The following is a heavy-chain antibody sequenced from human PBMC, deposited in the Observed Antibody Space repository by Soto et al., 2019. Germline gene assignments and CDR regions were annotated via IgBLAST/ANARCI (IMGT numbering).Heavy chain of an antibody. D-gene: IGHD3-3*01. CDR1: GVSISSGGYY. CDR3: ATRITVFGLLIPPFDP. J-gene: IGHJ5*02. CDR2: INHTGGT. Sequence: PSETLSLTCTVSGVSISSGGYYWGWIRQHPGKGLEWIGEINHTGGTHYNPSLKSRVTMSVDTSKNQFSLRLSSVTAADTAIYYCATRITVFGLLIPPFDPWGQGTQVTVSS. V-gene: IGHV4-39*07.